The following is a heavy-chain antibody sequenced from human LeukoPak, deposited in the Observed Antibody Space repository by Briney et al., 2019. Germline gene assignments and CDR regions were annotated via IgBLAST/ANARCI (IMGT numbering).Heavy chain of an antibody. CDR2: INSSSSYI. Sequence: GGSLRLPCSASGFTFCSYSMKGLRQAPGKGLEWVSSINSSSSYIYYADSVKGRFTISRANAKNSLYRQMNSLRAKDTRVCYCVRDTSGGYGVAYYGRGVWGQGTTVTVSS. J-gene: IGHJ6*02. V-gene: IGHV3-21*03. CDR3: VRDTSGGYGVAYYGRGV. CDR1: GFTFCSYS. D-gene: IGHD3-22*01.